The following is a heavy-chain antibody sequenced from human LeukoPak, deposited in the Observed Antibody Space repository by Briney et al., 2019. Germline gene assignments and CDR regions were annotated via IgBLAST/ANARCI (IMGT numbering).Heavy chain of an antibody. V-gene: IGHV5-51*01. CDR1: GYSFTSYW. CDR3: ARVSGGYSYGYDAFDI. CDR2: IYPGDSDT. J-gene: IGHJ3*02. Sequence: GESLKISCKGSGYSFTSYWIGWVRQMPGKGLEWMGIIYPGDSDTRYSPSFQGQVTISADKSISTAYLQWSSLKASDTAMYYCARVSGGYSYGYDAFDIWGRGTMVTVSS. D-gene: IGHD5-18*01.